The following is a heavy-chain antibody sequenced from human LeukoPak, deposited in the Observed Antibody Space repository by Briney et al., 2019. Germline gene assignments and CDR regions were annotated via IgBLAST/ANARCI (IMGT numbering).Heavy chain of an antibody. CDR3: AELGITMIGGA. V-gene: IGHV3-23*01. J-gene: IGHJ6*04. D-gene: IGHD3-10*02. Sequence: GGSLRLSCAASGFTFSLYAMTWVRQTPEKGLEWVSTIDGDGANTYYADSVRGRFTISRDNAKNSLYLQMNSLRAEDTAVYYCAELGITMIGGAWGKGTTVTISS. CDR1: GFTFSLYA. CDR2: IDGDGANT.